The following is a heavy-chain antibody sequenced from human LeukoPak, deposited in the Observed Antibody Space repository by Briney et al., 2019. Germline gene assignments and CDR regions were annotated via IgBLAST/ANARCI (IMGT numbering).Heavy chain of an antibody. CDR2: INHSEST. CDR1: GGSFSGYY. V-gene: IGHV4-34*01. D-gene: IGHD3-10*01. J-gene: IGHJ5*02. CDR3: ARGLGFGEFSRWFDP. Sequence: SETLSLTCAVYGGSFSGYYWSWIRQPPGKGLEWIGEINHSESTNYNPSLKSRVTISVDTSKNQFSLKLSSVTAADTAVYYCARGLGFGEFSRWFDPWGQGTLVTVSS.